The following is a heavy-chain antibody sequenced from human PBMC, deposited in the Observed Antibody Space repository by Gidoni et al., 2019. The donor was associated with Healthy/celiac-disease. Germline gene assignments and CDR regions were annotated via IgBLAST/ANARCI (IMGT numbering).Heavy chain of an antibody. V-gene: IGHV3-23*01. J-gene: IGHJ6*02. D-gene: IGHD3-10*01. Sequence: EVQLLESGGGLVQPGGSLRLSCAASGFTFITYAMSWVRQAPGKGLEWVSAISGSGGSIYYADSVKGRFTISRDNSKNTLYLQMNSLRAEDTAVYYCAKDLAGAVYYYYGMDVWGQGTTVTVSS. CDR1: GFTFITYA. CDR2: ISGSGGSI. CDR3: AKDLAGAVYYYYGMDV.